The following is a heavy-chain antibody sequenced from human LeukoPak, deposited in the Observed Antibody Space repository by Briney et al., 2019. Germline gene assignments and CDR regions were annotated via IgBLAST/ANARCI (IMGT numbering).Heavy chain of an antibody. V-gene: IGHV3-23*01. CDR3: ARDQLEQPGGDAFDI. CDR2: ISGSGGST. J-gene: IGHJ3*02. D-gene: IGHD1/OR15-1a*01. CDR1: GFTFSSYA. Sequence: GGSLRLSCAASGFTFSSYAMSWVRQAPGKGLEWVSAISGSGGSTYYADSVKGRFTISRDNAKNSLYLQMNSLRAEDTAVYYCARDQLEQPGGDAFDIWGQGTMVTVSS.